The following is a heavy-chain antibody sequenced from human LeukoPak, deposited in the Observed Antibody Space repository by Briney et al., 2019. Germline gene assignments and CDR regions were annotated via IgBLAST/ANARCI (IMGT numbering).Heavy chain of an antibody. D-gene: IGHD6-13*01. Sequence: GGSLRLSCAASGFTFSSYSMNWVRQAPGKGLEWVAVISYDGSNKYYADSVKGRFTISRDNSKNTLYLQMNSLRAEDTAVYYCARDSPAASLDYWGQGTLVTVSS. V-gene: IGHV3-30*03. J-gene: IGHJ4*02. CDR1: GFTFSSYS. CDR2: ISYDGSNK. CDR3: ARDSPAASLDY.